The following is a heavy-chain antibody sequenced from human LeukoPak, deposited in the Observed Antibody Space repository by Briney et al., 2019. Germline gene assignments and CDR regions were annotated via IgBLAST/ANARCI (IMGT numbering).Heavy chain of an antibody. CDR3: ARGCSSGTCPLDY. V-gene: IGHV4-59*01. CDR1: GDSIRTYY. D-gene: IGHD2-15*01. Sequence: SETLSLTCTVSGDSIRTYYWSWIRLPPGKAPEWIGYIYYSGSTNYNPSLKSRVTISVDTSKNQFSLKLNSVTAADTAVYYCARGCSSGTCPLDYWGQGTLVTVSS. CDR2: IYYSGST. J-gene: IGHJ4*02.